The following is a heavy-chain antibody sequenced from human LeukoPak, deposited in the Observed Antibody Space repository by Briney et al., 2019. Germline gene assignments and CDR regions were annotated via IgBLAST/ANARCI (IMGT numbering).Heavy chain of an antibody. CDR1: GFTFSSYA. CDR3: ASDDYGSRGYFDY. J-gene: IGHJ4*02. D-gene: IGHD4-17*01. V-gene: IGHV3-30-3*01. CDR2: ISYDGSNK. Sequence: PGRSLRLSCAASGFTFSSYAMHWVRQAPGKGLEWVAVISYDGSNKYYADSVKGRFTISRDNSKNTLYLQMNSLRAEDTAVYYCASDDYGSRGYFDYWGQGTLVTVSS.